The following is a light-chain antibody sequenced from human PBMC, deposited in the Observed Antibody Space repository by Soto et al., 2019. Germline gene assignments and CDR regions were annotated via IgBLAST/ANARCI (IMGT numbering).Light chain of an antibody. CDR3: QQYTNRPPWT. J-gene: IGKJ1*01. CDR1: QSVSTN. Sequence: EIVMTQSPATLSGSPGERATLSCRASQSVSTNLAWYQQKPGQAPRLLIYGASTRATGIPARFSGSGSGTEFTLTISSLQPDDSAVYYCQQYTNRPPWTFGQGTKV. V-gene: IGKV3-15*01. CDR2: GAS.